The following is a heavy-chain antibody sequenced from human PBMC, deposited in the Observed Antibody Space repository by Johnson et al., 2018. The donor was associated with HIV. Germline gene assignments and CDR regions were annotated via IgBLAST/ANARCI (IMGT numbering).Heavy chain of an antibody. J-gene: IGHJ3*02. CDR2: ISGSGGST. Sequence: VQLVESGGGLVQPGGSLRLSCAASGFTVSSNYMSWVRQAPGKGLEWVSVISGSGGSTYYADSVKGRFTISRDNSKNSLFLQMNTLRAEDTAVYYCAKVGATVITPRGEAFDIWGQGTMVTVSS. CDR3: AKVGATVITPRGEAFDI. CDR1: GFTVSSNY. D-gene: IGHD4-23*01. V-gene: IGHV3-66*01.